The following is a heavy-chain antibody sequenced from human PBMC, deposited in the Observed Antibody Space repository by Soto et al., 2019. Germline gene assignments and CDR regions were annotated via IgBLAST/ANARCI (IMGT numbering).Heavy chain of an antibody. Sequence: GFLSLSCAASTSALGGSNYMTWVRQAPGKGLEWVSVIYRDGNTYYVDSVKGRFTISRDNSKNTLYLQMNSLRGEDKAVYYCARGRFGMDVWGQGTTVTVSS. CDR2: IYRDGNT. CDR1: TSALGGSNY. J-gene: IGHJ6*02. V-gene: IGHV3-53*01. CDR3: ARGRFGMDV.